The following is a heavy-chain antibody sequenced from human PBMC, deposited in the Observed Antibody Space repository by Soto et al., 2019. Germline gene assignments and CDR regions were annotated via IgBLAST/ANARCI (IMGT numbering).Heavy chain of an antibody. CDR3: ARARGGEYSGYDYGDYYYMDV. Sequence: ASVKVSCKASGGTFSSYTISWVRQAPGQGLEWMGRIIPILGIANYAQKFQGRVTITADKSTSTAYMELSSLRSEDTAVYYCARARGGEYSGYDYGDYYYMDVWGKGTTVTVSS. CDR1: GGTFSSYT. J-gene: IGHJ6*03. CDR2: IIPILGIA. D-gene: IGHD5-12*01. V-gene: IGHV1-69*02.